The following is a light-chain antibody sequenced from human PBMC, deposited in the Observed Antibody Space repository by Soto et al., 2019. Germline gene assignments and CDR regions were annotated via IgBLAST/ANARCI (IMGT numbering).Light chain of an antibody. CDR1: QSVLYNSNNKNY. J-gene: IGKJ1*01. CDR3: QQYYSTPRT. Sequence: DIVMTQSPDSLAVSLGERATIDCKSNQSVLYNSNNKNYLAWYQQKPGQPPKLLIYWASTRESGVPDRFSGSGSGTDFTLTITSLRAEDVAVYYCQQYYSTPRTFGQGTKVEIK. V-gene: IGKV4-1*01. CDR2: WAS.